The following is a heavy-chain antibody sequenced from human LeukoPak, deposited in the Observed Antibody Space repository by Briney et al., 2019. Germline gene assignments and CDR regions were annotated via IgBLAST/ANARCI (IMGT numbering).Heavy chain of an antibody. CDR2: IYYSGST. J-gene: IGHJ3*02. V-gene: IGHV4-59*01. Sequence: SETLSLTCTVSGGSISSYYWSWIRQPPGKGLEWIGYIYYSGSTNYNPSLKSRVTISVDTSKYQFSLKLSSVTAADTAVYYCARALGYYDSSGYYFAFDIWGQGTMVTVSS. CDR1: GGSISSYY. D-gene: IGHD3-22*01. CDR3: ARALGYYDSSGYYFAFDI.